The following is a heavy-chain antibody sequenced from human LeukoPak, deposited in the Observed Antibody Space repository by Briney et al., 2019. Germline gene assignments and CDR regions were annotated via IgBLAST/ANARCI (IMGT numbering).Heavy chain of an antibody. V-gene: IGHV3-30*02. CDR2: IRYDGSDK. Sequence: GGSLRLSCAASGFTFSSYGMHWVRQAPGKGLEWVAFIRYDGSDKYYADSVKGRFTISRDNSKNTLYLQMNSLRAEDTAVYYCAKTKPVPAAGYYYYYMDVWGKGTTVTVSS. D-gene: IGHD2-2*01. J-gene: IGHJ6*03. CDR1: GFTFSSYG. CDR3: AKTKPVPAAGYYYYYMDV.